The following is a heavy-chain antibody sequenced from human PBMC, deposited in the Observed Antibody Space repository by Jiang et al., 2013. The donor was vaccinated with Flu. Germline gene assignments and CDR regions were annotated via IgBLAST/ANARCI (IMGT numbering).Heavy chain of an antibody. D-gene: IGHD3-22*01. V-gene: IGHV6-1*01. CDR1: GDSVSSNSAA. CDR2: TYHRRSRWYT. J-gene: IGHJ3*02. Sequence: TLSLTCDISGDSVSSNSAAWNWIRQSPSRGLEWLGRTYHRRSRWYTDYAVSVKGRLSINADTSKNQFSLQLNSVTPEDTAVYYCARGAITLRIIDAFDIGPRGQGHRXF. CDR3: ARGAITLRIIDAFDI.